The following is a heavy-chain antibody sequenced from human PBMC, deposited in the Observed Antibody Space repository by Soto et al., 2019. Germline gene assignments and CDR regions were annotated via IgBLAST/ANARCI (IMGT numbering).Heavy chain of an antibody. V-gene: IGHV1-46*01. CDR1: GYTFTGYY. J-gene: IGHJ6*02. CDR3: ARAHSKGTLTTCSHCYYGMDV. Sequence: ASVKVSCKASGYTFTGYYMHWVRQAPGQGLEWMGIINPSGGSTSYAQKFQGRVTMTRDTSTSTVYMELSSLRSEDTAVYYCARAHSKGTLTTCSHCYYGMDVWGQGTTVTVSS. CDR2: INPSGGST. D-gene: IGHD4-4*01.